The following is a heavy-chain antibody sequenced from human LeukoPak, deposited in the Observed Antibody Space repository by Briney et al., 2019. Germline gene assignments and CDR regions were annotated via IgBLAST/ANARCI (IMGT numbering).Heavy chain of an antibody. V-gene: IGHV3-21*01. CDR1: GFTFSSYS. Sequence: PGGSLRLSCAASGFTFSSYSMNWVRQAPGKGLEWVSSISSSSSYIYYADSVKGRFTISRDNAKNSLYLQMNSLRAEDTAVYYCARDFRPYHYDSSGYYIDYWGQGTLVTVSS. CDR2: ISSSSSYI. D-gene: IGHD3-22*01. J-gene: IGHJ4*02. CDR3: ARDFRPYHYDSSGYYIDY.